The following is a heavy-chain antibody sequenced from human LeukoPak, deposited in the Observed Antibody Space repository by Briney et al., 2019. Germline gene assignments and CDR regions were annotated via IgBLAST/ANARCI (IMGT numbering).Heavy chain of an antibody. CDR2: INPNSGGT. J-gene: IGHJ6*02. CDR1: GYTFTGYY. Sequence: ASVKVSCKASGYTFTGYYMHWVLQAPGQGLECMGWINPNSGGTNYAQKFQGRVTMTRDTSTSTAYMELSRLRSDDTAVYYCATEPSGSYYYYGMDVWGQGTTVTVSS. D-gene: IGHD3-10*01. V-gene: IGHV1-2*02. CDR3: ATEPSGSYYYYGMDV.